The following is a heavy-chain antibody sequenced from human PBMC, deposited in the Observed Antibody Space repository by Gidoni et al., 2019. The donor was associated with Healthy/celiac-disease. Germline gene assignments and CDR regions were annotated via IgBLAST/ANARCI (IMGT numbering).Heavy chain of an antibody. CDR3: ASRGYYDSSGYRDY. CDR1: GGSFSGYY. CDR2: INHSGST. Sequence: QVQLQKWGAGLLKPSETLSLTCAVYGGSFSGYYWSWIRQPPGKGLEWIGEINHSGSTNYNPSLKSRVTISVDTSKNQFSLKLSSVTAADTAVYYCASRGYYDSSGYRDYWGQGTLVTVSS. J-gene: IGHJ4*02. D-gene: IGHD3-22*01. V-gene: IGHV4-34*01.